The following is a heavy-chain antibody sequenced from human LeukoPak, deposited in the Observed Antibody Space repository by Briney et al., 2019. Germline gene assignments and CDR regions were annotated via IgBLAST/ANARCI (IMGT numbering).Heavy chain of an antibody. CDR2: IYPGDSDT. CDR1: IHSFTNYW. Sequence: GESLKISCKGSIHSFTNYWIGWVRQMPGKGLEWMGIIYPGDSDTTYSPSFQGQVTISADNSISTAYLQWSSLKASDTAMYYCARLGAGGYGNLDYWGQGTLVTVSS. D-gene: IGHD5-18*01. J-gene: IGHJ4*02. CDR3: ARLGAGGYGNLDY. V-gene: IGHV5-51*01.